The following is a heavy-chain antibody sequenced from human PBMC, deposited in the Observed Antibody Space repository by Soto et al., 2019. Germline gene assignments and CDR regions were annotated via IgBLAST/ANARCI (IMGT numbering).Heavy chain of an antibody. V-gene: IGHV4-59*08. CDR2: IYYSGST. CDR3: ARHPGYCSGNGCYGYYTMDV. Sequence: PSETLSLTCTASGGSMSSYYWNWIRQPPGKGLESIGYIYYSGSTNYNPSLKSRVTISVDTSKNQFSLDLTSVTAADTAVYFCARHPGYCSGNGCYGYYTMDVWGQGTTVTVSS. D-gene: IGHD2-2*01. J-gene: IGHJ6*02. CDR1: GGSMSSYY.